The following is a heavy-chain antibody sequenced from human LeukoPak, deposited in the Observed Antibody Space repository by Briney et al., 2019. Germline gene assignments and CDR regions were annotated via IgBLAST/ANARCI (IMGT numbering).Heavy chain of an antibody. D-gene: IGHD3-22*01. CDR3: ARLKWLYPFDY. Sequence: ASVKVSCKTSGYTFSASYIHWVRQVPGQGLEWMGWLRPDTGATNFAQNFLGRVTMTGDTSISTAYMELSRLRSDDTAVYYCARLKWLYPFDYWGQGTLVTVSS. CDR1: GYTFSASY. J-gene: IGHJ4*02. CDR2: LRPDTGAT. V-gene: IGHV1-2*02.